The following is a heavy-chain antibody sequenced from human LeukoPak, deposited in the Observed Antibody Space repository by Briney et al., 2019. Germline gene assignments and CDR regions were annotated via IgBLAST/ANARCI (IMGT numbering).Heavy chain of an antibody. CDR2: IIPIFGTA. CDR1: GGTFSSYA. D-gene: IGHD3-3*01. Sequence: SVKVSCKASGGTFSSYAISWVRQAPGQGLAWMGGIIPIFGTANYAQKFQGRVTITADKSTSTAYMELSSLRSEDTAVYYCARVREGRFFDYWGQGTLVTVSS. J-gene: IGHJ4*02. CDR3: ARVREGRFFDY. V-gene: IGHV1-69*06.